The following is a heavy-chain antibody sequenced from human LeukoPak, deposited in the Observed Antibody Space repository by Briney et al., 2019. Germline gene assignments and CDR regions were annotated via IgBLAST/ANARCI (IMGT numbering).Heavy chain of an antibody. CDR2: INPNSGGT. CDR1: GFTFSSYG. J-gene: IGHJ4*02. D-gene: IGHD5-18*01. V-gene: IGHV1-2*02. CDR3: ARGTGEGYSYGRYYFDY. Sequence: GGSLRLSCAASGFTFSSYGMHWVRQAPGQGLEWMGWINPNSGGTNYAQKFQGRVTMTRDTSISTAYMELSRLRSDDTAVYYCARGTGEGYSYGRYYFDYWGQGTLVTVSS.